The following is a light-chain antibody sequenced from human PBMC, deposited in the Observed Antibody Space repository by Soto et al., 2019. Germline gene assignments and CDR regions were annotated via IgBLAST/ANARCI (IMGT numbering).Light chain of an antibody. V-gene: IGKV1-5*01. CDR1: QTVERW. CDR3: QQYKDYVYT. J-gene: IGKJ2*01. Sequence: DIQMTQSPSGLSASGGDRVVITCRASQTVERWMAWYQQKPGKAPKLLISDVSTLERGVPSRFSGSGSATEFTLTISGLQPDDFATYYCQQYKDYVYTFGQGTKVDI. CDR2: DVS.